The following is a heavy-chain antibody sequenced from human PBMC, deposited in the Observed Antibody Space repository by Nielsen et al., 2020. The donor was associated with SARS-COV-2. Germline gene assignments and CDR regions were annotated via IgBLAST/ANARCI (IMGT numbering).Heavy chain of an antibody. Sequence: SLKISCAASGFTFEDYVMHWVRQAPGKGLEWVSGISWNSGYIGYADSVKGRFIVSRDNAKNSLYLQMNSLRDEDTAVYYCANEYLGGRIPEYYGLDVWGQGTTVTVSS. CDR3: ANEYLGGRIPEYYGLDV. J-gene: IGHJ6*02. D-gene: IGHD1-26*01. V-gene: IGHV3-9*01. CDR2: ISWNSGYI. CDR1: GFTFEDYV.